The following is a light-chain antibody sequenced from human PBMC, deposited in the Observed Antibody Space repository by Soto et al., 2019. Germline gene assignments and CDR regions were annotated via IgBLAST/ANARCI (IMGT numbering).Light chain of an antibody. Sequence: EIVMTQSPATLSVSPGERATLSCRASQSVSTNLAWFQTNPGQAPRLLIYGASSRAAGVPARFSGSGSGTEFTLTISSLQSEDVAVYYCQQYNNWPPYTFGQGTKLEIK. CDR2: GAS. J-gene: IGKJ2*01. CDR1: QSVSTN. V-gene: IGKV3-15*01. CDR3: QQYNNWPPYT.